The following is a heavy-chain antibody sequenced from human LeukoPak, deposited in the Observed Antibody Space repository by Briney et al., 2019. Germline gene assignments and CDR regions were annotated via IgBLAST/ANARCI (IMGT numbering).Heavy chain of an antibody. J-gene: IGHJ3*02. V-gene: IGHV4-34*01. CDR3: ARAFVVVPAAMPEGAFDI. CDR2: INHSGST. CDR1: GGSFSGYY. D-gene: IGHD2-2*01. Sequence: SETLSLTCAVYGGSFSGYYWSWIRQPPGKGLEWIGEINHSGSTNYNPSLKSRVTISVDTSKNQFSLKLSSVTAADTAVYYRARAFVVVPAAMPEGAFDIWGQGTMVTVSS.